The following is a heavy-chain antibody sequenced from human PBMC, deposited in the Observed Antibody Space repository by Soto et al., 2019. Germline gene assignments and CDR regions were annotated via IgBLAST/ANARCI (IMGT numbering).Heavy chain of an antibody. J-gene: IGHJ4*02. V-gene: IGHV5-51*01. CDR2: IYPGDSKT. CDR3: ARAPISERRFDY. CDR1: GCTFTDYW. D-gene: IGHD3-9*01. Sequence: VEFLKISCRGSGCTFTDYWIFCFLQMPGKVLEWMGVIYPGDSKTKYSPSFQGQVTLSADKSITTAYLQWSSLKASDTAMYYCARAPISERRFDYWGQGTLVTVSS.